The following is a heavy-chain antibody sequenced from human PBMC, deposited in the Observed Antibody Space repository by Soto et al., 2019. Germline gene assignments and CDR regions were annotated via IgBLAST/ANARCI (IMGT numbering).Heavy chain of an antibody. CDR3: ATVKVGYCSSTSCRYPYFDY. V-gene: IGHV3-30-3*01. J-gene: IGHJ4*02. CDR2: ISYDGSNK. D-gene: IGHD2-2*01. CDR1: GFTFSSYA. Sequence: GESLRLSCAASGFTFSSYAMHWVRQAPGEGLEWVAFISYDGSNKYYGDAVKRRFTISRDNSKNTLYLQMNSLRGEDTAVYYCATVKVGYCSSTSCRYPYFDYWGQGTLVTVSS.